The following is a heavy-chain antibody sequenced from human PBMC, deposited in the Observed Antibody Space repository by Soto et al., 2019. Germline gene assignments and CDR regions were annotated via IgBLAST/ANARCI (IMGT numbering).Heavy chain of an antibody. D-gene: IGHD3-3*01. CDR2: IYYSGST. Sequence: QLQLQESGPGLVKPSETLSLTCTVSGGSISSSSYYWGWIRQPPGKGLEWIGSIYYSGSTYYNPSLKSRVTISVDTSKNQFSLKLSSVTAADTAVYYCARSKAYYDFWSGYFDYWGQGTLVTVSS. J-gene: IGHJ4*02. V-gene: IGHV4-39*01. CDR1: GGSISSSSYY. CDR3: ARSKAYYDFWSGYFDY.